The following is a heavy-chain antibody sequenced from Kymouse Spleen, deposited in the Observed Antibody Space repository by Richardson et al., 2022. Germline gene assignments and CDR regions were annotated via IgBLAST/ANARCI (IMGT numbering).Heavy chain of an antibody. CDR2: IYYSGST. V-gene: IGHV4-39*01. Sequence: QLQLQESGPGLVKPSETLSLTCTVSGGSISSSSYYWGWIRQPPGKGLEWIGSIYYSGSTYYNPSLKSRVTISVDTSKNQFSLKLSSVTAADTAVYYCARHKMDSSGGTEYYYYGMDVWGQGTTVTVSS. D-gene: IGHD6-19*01. J-gene: IGHJ6*02. CDR1: GGSISSSSYY. CDR3: ARHKMDSSGGTEYYYYGMDV.